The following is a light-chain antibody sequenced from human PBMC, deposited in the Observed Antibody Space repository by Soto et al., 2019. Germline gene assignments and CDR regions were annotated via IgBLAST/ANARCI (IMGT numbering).Light chain of an antibody. CDR3: QQCGGSPLFS. V-gene: IGKV3-20*01. Sequence: EIVLTQSPDTLSLSPGERATLSCTASESVTSSCLAWYQRKPGQAPRLLIHTTSTRATDIPDRFSGSGSGTDFTLTISRLEPEDFEVYSCQQCGGSPLFSFGPGTRVDI. CDR1: ESVTSSC. CDR2: TTS. J-gene: IGKJ3*01.